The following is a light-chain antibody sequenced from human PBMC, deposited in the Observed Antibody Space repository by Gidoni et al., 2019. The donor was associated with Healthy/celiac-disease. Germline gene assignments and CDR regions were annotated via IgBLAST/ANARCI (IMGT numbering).Light chain of an antibody. CDR1: QSISSW. J-gene: IGKJ1*01. V-gene: IGKV1-5*03. CDR2: KAS. CDR3: QQYNSYSPT. Sequence: DIQMTQSPSTLSASVGDRVTITCRASQSISSWLAWYQQKPGKAPKLLIYKASSLESGVPSRFSGSGSGTECTLTSSSLQPDDFATYYCQQYNSYSPTFGQGTKVEIK.